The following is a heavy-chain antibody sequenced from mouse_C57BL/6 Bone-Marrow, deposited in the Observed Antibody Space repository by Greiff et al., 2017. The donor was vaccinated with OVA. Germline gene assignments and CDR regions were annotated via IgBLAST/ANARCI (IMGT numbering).Heavy chain of an antibody. CDR3: AREDYDSYYAMDY. V-gene: IGHV1-69*01. CDR2: IDPSDSYT. D-gene: IGHD2-4*01. CDR1: GYTFTSYW. Sequence: QVQLQQPGAELVMPGASVKLSCKASGYTFTSYWMHWVKQRPGQGLEWIGEIDPSDSYTNYNHKFKGKSTLTVDKSSSTAYMQLSSLTSEDSAVYYCAREDYDSYYAMDYWGQGTSVTVSS. J-gene: IGHJ4*01.